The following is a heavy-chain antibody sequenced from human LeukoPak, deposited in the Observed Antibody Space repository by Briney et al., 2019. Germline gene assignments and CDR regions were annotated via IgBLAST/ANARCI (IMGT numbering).Heavy chain of an antibody. CDR1: GFTFNRHW. Sequence: GGSLRLSCAGPGFTFNRHWMSWVRQAPGKGLEWVASINQDESRMHYVDSVKGRFIISRDNAKNLLSLQMNSLRAEDTAMYYCARLLGEATIYDLWGQGTLVTVSS. J-gene: IGHJ5*02. CDR2: INQDESRM. CDR3: ARLLGEATIYDL. V-gene: IGHV3-7*01. D-gene: IGHD3-16*01.